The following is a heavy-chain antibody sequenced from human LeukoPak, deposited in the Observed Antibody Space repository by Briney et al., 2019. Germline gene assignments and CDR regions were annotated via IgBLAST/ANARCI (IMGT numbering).Heavy chain of an antibody. Sequence: SETLSLTCTVSGGSISSGTYYWGWIRQPPGKGLEWIGSIYYSGSTSYNPSLKSRVTISVDTSKNQFSLRLDSVTAADTAVYYCARNASDSGTSYFDYWGQGTLVTVSS. CDR1: GGSISSGTYY. CDR2: IYYSGST. V-gene: IGHV4-39*01. J-gene: IGHJ4*02. CDR3: ARNASDSGTSYFDY. D-gene: IGHD1-26*01.